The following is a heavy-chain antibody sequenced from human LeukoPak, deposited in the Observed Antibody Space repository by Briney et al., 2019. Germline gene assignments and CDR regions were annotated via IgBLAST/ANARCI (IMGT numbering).Heavy chain of an antibody. J-gene: IGHJ6*02. CDR1: GGSFSGYY. V-gene: IGHV4-34*01. Sequence: SETLSLTCAVYGGSFSGYYWSWIRQPPGKGLEWIGEINHSGSTNYNPSLKSRVTISVDTSKNQFSLKLSSVTAAGTAVYYCARGADYTGYYYTGLDVWGQGTTVTVPS. D-gene: IGHD4-11*01. CDR2: INHSGST. CDR3: ARGADYTGYYYTGLDV.